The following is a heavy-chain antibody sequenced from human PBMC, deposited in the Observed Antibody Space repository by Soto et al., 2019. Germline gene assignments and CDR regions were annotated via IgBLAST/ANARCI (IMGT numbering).Heavy chain of an antibody. CDR2: IYPGDSDT. CDR1: GYSFTSYW. D-gene: IGHD3-16*02. Sequence: PGEALKISCEGSGYSFTSYWSGWVRQMHGKGLEWMGIIYPGDSDTRYSPSFQGQVTISADKSISTAYLQWSSLKASDTAMYYCARHLQPITFGGVIVTDAFDIWGQGTMVTVSS. CDR3: ARHLQPITFGGVIVTDAFDI. V-gene: IGHV5-51*01. J-gene: IGHJ3*02.